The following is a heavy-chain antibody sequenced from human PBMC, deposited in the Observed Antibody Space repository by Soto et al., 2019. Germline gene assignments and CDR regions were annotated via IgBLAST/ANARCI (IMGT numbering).Heavy chain of an antibody. V-gene: IGHV1-69*02. D-gene: IGHD2-15*01. Sequence: QVQLVQSGAEVKKPGSSVKVSCKASGGTFSSYTISWVRQAPGQGREWMGRIIPILGIANYAQKFQGRVTITADKSTSTAYMELSSLRSEDTVVYYCARVSGGSPDPWGQGTLVTVSS. J-gene: IGHJ5*02. CDR2: IIPILGIA. CDR3: ARVSGGSPDP. CDR1: GGTFSSYT.